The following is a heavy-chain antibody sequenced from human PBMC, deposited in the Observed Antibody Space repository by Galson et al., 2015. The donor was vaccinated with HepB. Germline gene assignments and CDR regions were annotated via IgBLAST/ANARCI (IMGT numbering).Heavy chain of an antibody. CDR2: ISSSGATT. J-gene: IGHJ4*02. D-gene: IGHD6-19*01. V-gene: IGHV3-11*01. CDR1: GFSFSDHY. CDR3: ARHHCTSSSCFYYY. Sequence: SLRLSCAASGFSFSDHYMSWIRQAPGRGLQWLAYISSSGATTDYAGSVKGRFTISRDHVETSLYLQLNSLKAEDTAVYFWARHHCTSSSCFYYYWGQGTLVTVSS.